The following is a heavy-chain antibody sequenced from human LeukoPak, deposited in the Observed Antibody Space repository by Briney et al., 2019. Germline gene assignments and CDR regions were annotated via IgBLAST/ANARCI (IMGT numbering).Heavy chain of an antibody. Sequence: PSETLSLTCTVSGSGGSISNYYWSWIRQPPGKGLEWIGYIYYSGNTNHNPSLKSRVTMSVDTSKNQLSPKLSSVTAADTAVYYCARGVVNYFYAMDVWGQGTTVTVSS. V-gene: IGHV4-59*01. D-gene: IGHD3-22*01. CDR1: GSGGSISNYY. CDR3: ARGVVNYFYAMDV. J-gene: IGHJ6*02. CDR2: IYYSGNT.